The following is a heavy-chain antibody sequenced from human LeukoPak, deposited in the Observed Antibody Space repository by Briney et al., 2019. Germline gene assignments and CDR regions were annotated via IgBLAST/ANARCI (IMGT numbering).Heavy chain of an antibody. CDR2: INCYSGGT. V-gene: IGHV1-2*02. CDR1: GYRFTDYY. J-gene: IGHJ3*02. D-gene: IGHD3-22*01. Sequence: ASVKVSCKGSGYRFTDYYIHWVRQAPGQGLEWMGWINCYSGGTNYAQKFQGRVTMTRDTSISTAYMELSRLRSDDTAVYYCARDYYDSSGSAAFDIWGQGTMVIVSS. CDR3: ARDYYDSSGSAAFDI.